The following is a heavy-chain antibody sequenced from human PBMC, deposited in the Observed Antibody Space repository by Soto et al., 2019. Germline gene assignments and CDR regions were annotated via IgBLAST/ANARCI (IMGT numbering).Heavy chain of an antibody. CDR1: GYSFTSYG. CDR2: ISPYNGRT. Sequence: ASVKVSRKASGYSFTSYGIAWVRQAPGQGPEWMGWISPYNGRTNYAQNVKGRVVMTTEISTNKVYLELRSLRSDDTAVYYCVRPLPSGRNYGLDVWGQGTTVTVSS. D-gene: IGHD3-10*01. J-gene: IGHJ6*02. V-gene: IGHV1-18*01. CDR3: VRPLPSGRNYGLDV.